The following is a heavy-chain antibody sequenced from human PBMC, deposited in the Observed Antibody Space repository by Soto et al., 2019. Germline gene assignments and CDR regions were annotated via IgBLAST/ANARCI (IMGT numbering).Heavy chain of an antibody. CDR2: IIPIFGTA. CDR3: ARGHFGTGNIRGQCDILGGCYFCGMDA. J-gene: IGHJ6*02. D-gene: IGHD3-9*01. Sequence: GSSAKVSCKASGGTFSSYAISWVRQAPGEGLEWMGGIIPIFGTANYAQKFQGRVTITGDESKSTAYMELSILRSEDTAVYYCARGHFGTGNIRGQCDILGGCYFCGMDAWGGGTAVTESS. V-gene: IGHV1-69*13. CDR1: GGTFSSYA.